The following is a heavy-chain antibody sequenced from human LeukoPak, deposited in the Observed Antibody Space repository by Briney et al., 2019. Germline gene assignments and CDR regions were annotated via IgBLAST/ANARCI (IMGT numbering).Heavy chain of an antibody. D-gene: IGHD6-25*01. V-gene: IGHV1-8*03. J-gene: IGHJ4*02. CDR3: ARTTSFTASGYDY. CDR2: MNPNNGDS. CDR1: GYTFTNYH. Sequence: GASVKVSCKASGYTFTNYHINWVRQATGQGLEWMGWMNPNNGDSGYAQKFQGRVTITRDTSISTSYMELRSLRSDDTAVYFCARTTSFTASGYDYLGQGTLVTVSS.